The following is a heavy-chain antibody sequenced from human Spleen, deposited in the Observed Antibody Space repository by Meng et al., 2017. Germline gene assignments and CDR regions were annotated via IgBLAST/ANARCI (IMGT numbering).Heavy chain of an antibody. CDR2: IYYSGST. CDR3: ARDRATVTTLYHYYGMDV. D-gene: IGHD4-17*01. V-gene: IGHV4-39*07. CDR1: GGSISSSSYY. Sequence: ESLKISCTVSGGSISSSSYYWGWIRQPPGKGLEWIGSIYYSGSTYYNPSLKSRVTISVDTSKNQFSLKLSSVTAADTAVYYCARDRATVTTLYHYYGMDVWGQGTTVTVSS. J-gene: IGHJ6*02.